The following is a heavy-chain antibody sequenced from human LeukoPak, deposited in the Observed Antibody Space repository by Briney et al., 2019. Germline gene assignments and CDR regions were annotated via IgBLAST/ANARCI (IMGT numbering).Heavy chain of an antibody. CDR3: AKDLESSGWFPFEY. Sequence: GGSLRLSCAASGFTFSSYAMSWVRQAPGKGLEGVSAISGSGGSTYYADAVKGRFTISRDNSKNTLYLQMNSLRAEDTAVYYCAKDLESSGWFPFEYWGQGTLVTVSS. D-gene: IGHD6-19*01. J-gene: IGHJ4*02. V-gene: IGHV3-23*01. CDR2: ISGSGGST. CDR1: GFTFSSYA.